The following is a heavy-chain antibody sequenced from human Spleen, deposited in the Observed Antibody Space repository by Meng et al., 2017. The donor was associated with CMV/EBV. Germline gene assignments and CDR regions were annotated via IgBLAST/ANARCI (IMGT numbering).Heavy chain of an antibody. J-gene: IGHJ4*02. D-gene: IGHD4-17*01. CDR2: IYHSGST. CDR1: GYSISSGYY. CDR3: ARVYGDYLIGEDY. V-gene: IGHV4-38-2*02. Sequence: SETLSLTCTVSGYSISSGYYWGWIRQPPGKGLEWIGSIYHSGSTYYNPSLKSRVTISVDTSKNQFSLKLSSVTAADTAVYYCARVYGDYLIGEDYWGQGTLVTVSS.